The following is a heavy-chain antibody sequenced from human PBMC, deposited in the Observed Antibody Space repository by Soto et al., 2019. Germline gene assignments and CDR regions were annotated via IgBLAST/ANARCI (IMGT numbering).Heavy chain of an antibody. CDR3: ARDGSAEAGRLDFDY. CDR1: GGSISSYY. V-gene: IGHV4-59*01. D-gene: IGHD6-13*01. Sequence: PSETLSLTCTVSGGSISSYYWSWIRQPPGKGLEWIGYIYYSGSTNYNPSLKSRVTISVDTSKNQFSLKLSSVTAADTAVYYCARDGSAEAGRLDFDYCGQRTLVTVSS. J-gene: IGHJ4*02. CDR2: IYYSGST.